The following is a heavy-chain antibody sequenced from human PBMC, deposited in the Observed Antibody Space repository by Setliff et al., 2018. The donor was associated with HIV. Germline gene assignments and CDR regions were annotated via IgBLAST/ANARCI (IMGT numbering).Heavy chain of an antibody. CDR2: IT. D-gene: IGHD2-2*01. CDR3: ARRGYCSSTTCYYDY. CDR1: GFTFSNSA. V-gene: IGHV3-64*02. Sequence: GGSLRLSCVASGFTFSNSAMAWVRQAPGKGLEWVSAITADSVKGRFTISRDYSKNTLYLQMGSLRAENMAVYYCARRGYCSSTTCYYDYWGQGTLVTVSS. J-gene: IGHJ4*02.